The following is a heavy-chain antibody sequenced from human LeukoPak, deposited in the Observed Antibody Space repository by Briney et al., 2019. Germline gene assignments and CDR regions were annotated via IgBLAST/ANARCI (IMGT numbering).Heavy chain of an antibody. J-gene: IGHJ4*02. CDR1: GGSFSGYY. CDR2: ISHSGST. D-gene: IGHD2-15*01. Sequence: PSETLSLTCAVYGGSFSGYYWSWIRQPPGKGLEWIGEISHSGSTNYNPSLKSRVTISVDTSKNQFSLKLSSVTAADTAVYYCASHPVVVAATHFFDYWGQETLVTVSS. CDR3: ASHPVVVAATHFFDY. V-gene: IGHV4-34*01.